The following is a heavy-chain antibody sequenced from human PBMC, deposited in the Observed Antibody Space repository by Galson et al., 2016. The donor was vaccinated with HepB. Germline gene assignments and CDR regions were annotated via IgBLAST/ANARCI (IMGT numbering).Heavy chain of an antibody. CDR3: ARMRAFDI. J-gene: IGHJ3*02. CDR1: GGSFSGAY. Sequence: SETLSLTCAVYGGSFSGAYWNWICQSADKGLEWIGDITHSGSTNYNPSLESRVTISVDTSKNQFSLKLISVTAADTAVYYCARMRAFDIWSQGTMVTFSS. CDR2: ITHSGST. V-gene: IGHV4-34*01.